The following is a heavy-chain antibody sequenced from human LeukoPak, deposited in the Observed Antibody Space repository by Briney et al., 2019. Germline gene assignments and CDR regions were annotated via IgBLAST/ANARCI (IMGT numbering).Heavy chain of an antibody. CDR1: GFTFSDYS. CDR2: IDGAGDTI. CDR3: SRRFDS. V-gene: IGHV3-48*02. Sequence: GESLRLSCATSGFTFSDYSMNWVRQAPGKGLEWVSYIDGAGDTIYYADSVKGRFTIPRDNAKSSLDLQMNSLRDEDTAVYYCSRRFDSWGQGTLVTVSS. J-gene: IGHJ4*02.